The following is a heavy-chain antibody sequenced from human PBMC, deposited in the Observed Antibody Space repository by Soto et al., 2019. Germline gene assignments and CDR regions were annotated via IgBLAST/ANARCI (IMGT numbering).Heavy chain of an antibody. J-gene: IGHJ4*02. Sequence: QVQLVQSGAEVKKPGSSVKVSCKASAGTFSAYTISWVRQAPGQGLEWMRRIIPTLGLTNYAKNFQGRVTITADKSTSTAYMELSSLTPDDTAMYYCAGASGPFDYWGQGTLVTVSS. D-gene: IGHD5-12*01. V-gene: IGHV1-69*02. CDR1: AGTFSAYT. CDR3: AGASGPFDY. CDR2: IIPTLGLT.